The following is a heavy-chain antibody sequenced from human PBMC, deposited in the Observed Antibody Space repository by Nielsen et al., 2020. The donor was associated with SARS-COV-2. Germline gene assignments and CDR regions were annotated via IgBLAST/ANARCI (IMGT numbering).Heavy chain of an antibody. J-gene: IGHJ4*02. CDR1: GFTFSSYS. CDR2: ISSSSSYI. V-gene: IGHV3-21*01. D-gene: IGHD6-19*01. Sequence: LSLTCAASGFTFSSYSMNWVRQAPGKGLEWVSSISSSSSYIYYADSVKGRFTISRDNAKNSLYLQMNSLRAEDTAVYYCARDSSGWPQGYWGQGTLVTVSS. CDR3: ARDSSGWPQGY.